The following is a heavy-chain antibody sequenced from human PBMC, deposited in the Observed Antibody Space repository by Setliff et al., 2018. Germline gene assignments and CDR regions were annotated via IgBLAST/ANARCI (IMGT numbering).Heavy chain of an antibody. Sequence: PSETLSLTCTVSGGSISSYYWSWIRQPAGKGLEWIGHIYIGGSTDSHPSLKSRVSISIDTSKNQFSLKLNSVTAADMAVYYCAREQWLDPPGYYYMDVWAKGTTVTVSS. CDR3: AREQWLDPPGYYYMDV. CDR1: GGSISSYY. D-gene: IGHD6-19*01. CDR2: IYIGGST. V-gene: IGHV4-4*07. J-gene: IGHJ6*03.